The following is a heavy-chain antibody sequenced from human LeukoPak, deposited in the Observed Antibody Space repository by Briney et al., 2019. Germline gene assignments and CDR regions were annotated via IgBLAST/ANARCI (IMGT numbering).Heavy chain of an antibody. CDR3: ARAPYGSGSYYAYYYYYYMDV. D-gene: IGHD3-10*01. CDR1: GYTFTSYD. CDR2: MNPNSGNT. V-gene: IGHV1-8*01. Sequence: GASVKVSCKASGYTFTSYDINWVRQATGQGLEWMGWMNPNSGNTGYAQKFQGRVTMTRNTSISTAYMELSSLRSEDTAVYYCARAPYGSGSYYAYYYYYYMDVWGKGTTVTVSS. J-gene: IGHJ6*03.